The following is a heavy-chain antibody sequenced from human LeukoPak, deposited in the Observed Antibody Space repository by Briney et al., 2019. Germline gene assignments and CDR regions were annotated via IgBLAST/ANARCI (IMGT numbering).Heavy chain of an antibody. J-gene: IGHJ4*02. D-gene: IGHD3-10*01. CDR3: AKILSGSYSAFDY. V-gene: IGHV3-30*02. CDR1: GFTFSSFG. Sequence: PGGSLRLSCATSGFTFSSFGMHWVRQAPGKGLEWVAFIRYDGNNKYYADSVKGRFTVSRDNSKNTLYLQMNSLRPEDTAVYYCAKILSGSYSAFDYWGQGTLVTVSS. CDR2: IRYDGNNK.